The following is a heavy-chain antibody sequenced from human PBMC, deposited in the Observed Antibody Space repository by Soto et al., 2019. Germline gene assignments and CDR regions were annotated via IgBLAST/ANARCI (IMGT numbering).Heavy chain of an antibody. D-gene: IGHD3-10*01. CDR2: IYTSGST. Sequence: SETLSLTCTVSGGSISSYYWSWIRQPAGKGLEWIGRIYTSGSTNYNPSLKSRVTMSVDTSKNQFSLKLSSVTAADTAVYYCARDPMVRGYIAPWYYYGMDVWGQGTTVTVS. CDR1: GGSISSYY. CDR3: ARDPMVRGYIAPWYYYGMDV. J-gene: IGHJ6*02. V-gene: IGHV4-4*07.